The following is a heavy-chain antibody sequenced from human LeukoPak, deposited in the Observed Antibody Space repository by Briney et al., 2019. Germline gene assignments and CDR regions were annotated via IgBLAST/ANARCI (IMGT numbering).Heavy chain of an antibody. CDR2: IYYSGST. Sequence: PSETLSLTCTVSGGSISSSSYYWGWIRQPLGKGLEWIGSIYYSGSTYYNPSLKSRVTISVDTSKNQFSLKLSSVTAADTAVYYCARQDMTTVTTLNYWGQGTLVTVSS. D-gene: IGHD4-17*01. CDR3: ARQDMTTVTTLNY. V-gene: IGHV4-39*01. CDR1: GGSISSSSYY. J-gene: IGHJ4*02.